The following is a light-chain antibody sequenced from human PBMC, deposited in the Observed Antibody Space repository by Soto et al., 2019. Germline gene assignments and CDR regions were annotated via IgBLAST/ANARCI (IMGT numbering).Light chain of an antibody. V-gene: IGKV1-27*01. Sequence: DIQMTQSPSSLSASVGDRVTITCRASQGISNYLAWYQQKPGKVPKLLIYAASTLQSGVSSRFSGSGSGTDFALTISSLQPEDVATYYCQKYLSALWTFGQGTKVDIK. CDR3: QKYLSALWT. CDR2: AAS. J-gene: IGKJ1*01. CDR1: QGISNY.